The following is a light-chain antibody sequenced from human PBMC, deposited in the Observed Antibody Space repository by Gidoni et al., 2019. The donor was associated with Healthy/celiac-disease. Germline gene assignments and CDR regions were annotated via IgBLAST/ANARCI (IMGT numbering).Light chain of an antibody. CDR3: MQALQTPVT. V-gene: IGKV2-28*01. CDR1: QSLLHSNGYNY. CDR2: LGS. Sequence: DSVMTQSPLSLPVTPGEPASISCRSSQSLLHSNGYNYLDWYLQKPGQSPQLLIYLGSNRASGVPDRFSGSGSGTDFTLKISRVEAEDVGVYYCMQALQTPVTFGGXTKVEIK. J-gene: IGKJ4*01.